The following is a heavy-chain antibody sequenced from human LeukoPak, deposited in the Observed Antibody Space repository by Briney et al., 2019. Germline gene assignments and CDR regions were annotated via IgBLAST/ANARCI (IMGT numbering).Heavy chain of an antibody. Sequence: GGSLRLSCAASGLTFSNYAMSWVRQAPGKGLEWVSTITGSGDSTYNADSVKGRFTISRDNSENTLYLQMNSLRAEDTAVYYCAKGGLWYGKNDHWGQGTLVTVSS. V-gene: IGHV3-23*01. CDR1: GLTFSNYA. CDR3: AKGGLWYGKNDH. J-gene: IGHJ4*02. CDR2: ITGSGDST. D-gene: IGHD3-10*01.